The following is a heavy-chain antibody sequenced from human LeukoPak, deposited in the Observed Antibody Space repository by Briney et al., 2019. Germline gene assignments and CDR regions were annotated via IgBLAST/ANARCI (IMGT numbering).Heavy chain of an antibody. CDR3: AKSSGYYDFWSGYYTPLDC. D-gene: IGHD3-3*01. Sequence: PGGSLRLSCAASGFTFSSYAMSWVRQAPGKGREWGSAISGSGGSTYYADSVKGRFTISRDNAKNTLYLQMNSLRAEDTAVYYCAKSSGYYDFWSGYYTPLDCWGQGTLVTVSS. J-gene: IGHJ4*02. V-gene: IGHV3-23*01. CDR2: ISGSGGST. CDR1: GFTFSSYA.